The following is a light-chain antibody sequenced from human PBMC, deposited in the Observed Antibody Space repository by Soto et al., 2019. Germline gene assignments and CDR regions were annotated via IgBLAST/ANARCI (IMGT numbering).Light chain of an antibody. J-gene: IGKJ4*01. Sequence: EIVVTQSPATQSVSPGERATLSCRASQSVGNNFAWYQQKPGQAPRLLIFATSTRATGVPARFSGSGSGTEYTLTISSLQSEDFAVYYCQQYGDWPLTFGGGAKVEIE. CDR3: QQYGDWPLT. CDR2: ATS. CDR1: QSVGNN. V-gene: IGKV3-15*01.